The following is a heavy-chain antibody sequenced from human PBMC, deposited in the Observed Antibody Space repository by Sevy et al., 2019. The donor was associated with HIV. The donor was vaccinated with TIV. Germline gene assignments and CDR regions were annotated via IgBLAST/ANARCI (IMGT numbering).Heavy chain of an antibody. CDR3: ARLFDDSSGPPSDY. CDR2: IYYSGST. CDR1: GDSISSSNFY. V-gene: IGHV4-39*01. D-gene: IGHD3-22*01. J-gene: IGHJ4*02. Sequence: SENLSLTCTVSGDSISSSNFYWGWIRQPPGKGLEWIGSIYYSGSTYYNPSLKSRVTISVDTSKDQFSLKLRSVTAADTAVYYCARLFDDSSGPPSDYWGQGILVTVSS.